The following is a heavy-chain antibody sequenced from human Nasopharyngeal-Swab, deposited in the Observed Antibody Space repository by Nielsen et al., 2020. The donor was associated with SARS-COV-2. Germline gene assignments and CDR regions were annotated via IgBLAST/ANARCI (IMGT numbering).Heavy chain of an antibody. J-gene: IGHJ6*03. CDR2: IYPGDSDT. D-gene: IGHD3-3*01. V-gene: IGHV5-51*01. Sequence: VRQMPGKGLEWMGIIYPGDSDTRYSPSFQGQVTISADKSISTAYLQWSSLKASDTAMYYCARPSPPKLWGGYYTDPGYYYMDVWGKGTTVTVSS. CDR3: ARPSPPKLWGGYYTDPGYYYMDV.